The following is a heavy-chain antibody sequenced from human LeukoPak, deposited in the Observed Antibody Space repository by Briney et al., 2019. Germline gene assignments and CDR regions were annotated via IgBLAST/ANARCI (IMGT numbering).Heavy chain of an antibody. V-gene: IGHV1-69*05. CDR2: IIPIFGTA. Sequence: GSSVKVSCKASGGTFSSYAISWVRQAPGQGLEWMGGIIPIFGTANYAQKFQGRVTITTDESTSTAYMELSSLRSEDTAVYYCARTADTAMEGNTRYYYYVDVWGKGTTVTVSS. CDR1: GGTFSSYA. D-gene: IGHD5-18*01. J-gene: IGHJ6*03. CDR3: ARTADTAMEGNTRYYYYVDV.